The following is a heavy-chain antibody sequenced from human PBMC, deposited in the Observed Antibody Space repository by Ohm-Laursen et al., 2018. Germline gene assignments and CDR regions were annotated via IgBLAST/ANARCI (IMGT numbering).Heavy chain of an antibody. CDR2: ISWNSGSI. CDR3: AKDRFGYYDSSGYRPHAFDI. D-gene: IGHD3-22*01. CDR1: GFTFDDYA. J-gene: IGHJ3*02. Sequence: SLRLSCAASGFTFDDYAMHWVRQAPGKGLEWVSGISWNSGSIGYADSVKGRFTIPRDNAKNSLYLQMNSLRAEDTALYYCAKDRFGYYDSSGYRPHAFDIWGQGTVVTVSS. V-gene: IGHV3-9*01.